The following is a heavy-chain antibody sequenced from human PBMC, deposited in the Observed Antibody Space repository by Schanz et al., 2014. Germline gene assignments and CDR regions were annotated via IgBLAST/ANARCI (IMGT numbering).Heavy chain of an antibody. Sequence: QVQLVQSGPEVKKPGASVRVSCQASGYTFVGYYIYWLRQAPGQGLEWMGWINPDSGDTNYVQNFQGRVTMTRDTSITTAYMDLSRLTSDDTAVYYCARVYRWQHILGHFDSWGQGSLVTVSS. V-gene: IGHV1-2*02. D-gene: IGHD6-13*01. CDR2: INPDSGDT. CDR1: GYTFVGYY. J-gene: IGHJ4*02. CDR3: ARVYRWQHILGHFDS.